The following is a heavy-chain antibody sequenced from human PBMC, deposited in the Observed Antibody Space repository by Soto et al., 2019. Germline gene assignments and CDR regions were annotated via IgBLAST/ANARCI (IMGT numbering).Heavy chain of an antibody. V-gene: IGHV1-69*01. D-gene: IGHD3-3*01. CDR3: ARDKFHFAYDFWSGYPLDY. CDR1: GGTFSSYA. CDR2: IIPIFGTA. Sequence: QVQLVQSGAEVKKPGSSVKVSCKASGGTFSSYAISWVRQAPGQGLEWMGGIIPIFGTANYAQKFQGRVTITADESTSTAYMELSSLRSEDTAVYYCARDKFHFAYDFWSGYPLDYWGQGTLVTVSS. J-gene: IGHJ4*02.